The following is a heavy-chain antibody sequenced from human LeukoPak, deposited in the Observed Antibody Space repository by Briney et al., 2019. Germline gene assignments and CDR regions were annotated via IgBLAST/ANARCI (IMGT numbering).Heavy chain of an antibody. V-gene: IGHV3-21*01. CDR1: GFTFVSYS. J-gene: IGHJ4*02. CDR2: INTVGSYI. D-gene: IGHD3-22*01. Sequence: GGSLRLSCAASGFTFVSYSFNWVRQAPGKGLEWVSFINTVGSYIYYADSVKGRFTISRDNAENSVYLHMNSLRAEDTAVYYCARLRRNSDSGGYYYYYDYGGQGTLVTVSS. CDR3: ARLRRNSDSGGYYYYYDY.